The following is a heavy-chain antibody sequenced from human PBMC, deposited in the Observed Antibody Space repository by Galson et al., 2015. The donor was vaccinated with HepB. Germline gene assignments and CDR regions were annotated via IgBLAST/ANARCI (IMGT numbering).Heavy chain of an antibody. V-gene: IGHV1-18*01. CDR1: GYMFISYG. J-gene: IGHJ6*02. D-gene: IGHD4-17*01. Sequence: SVKVSCKASGYMFISYGIGWVRQAPGQGLEWMGWISAHNGNTNYAQKIQGRVSMTTDTSTSTAYMELRRLRSDDTAVYYCVRVYGDYDLYYYYGLDVWGQGTTVTVSS. CDR3: VRVYGDYDLYYYYGLDV. CDR2: ISAHNGNT.